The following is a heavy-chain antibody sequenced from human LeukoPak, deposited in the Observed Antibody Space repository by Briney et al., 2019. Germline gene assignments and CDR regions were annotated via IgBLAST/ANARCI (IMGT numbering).Heavy chain of an antibody. CDR1: GGTFSSYA. D-gene: IGHD6-13*01. J-gene: IGHJ4*02. Sequence: ASVKVSCTASGGTFSSYAFSWVRQAPGQGLQWMGGIIPIFGTTTYAQKFQGRVTITADKSTSTAYMELSSLRSEDTAVYYCASMTYSNKYFDYWGQGTLVTVSS. V-gene: IGHV1-69*06. CDR3: ASMTYSNKYFDY. CDR2: IIPIFGTT.